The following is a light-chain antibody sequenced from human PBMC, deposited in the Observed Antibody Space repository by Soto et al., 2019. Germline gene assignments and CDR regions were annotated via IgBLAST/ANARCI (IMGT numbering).Light chain of an antibody. CDR3: HQYGTSPLT. Sequence: EIVLTQSPGTLSLSPGEGATLSCRASQSVSNNFLAWYQQKPGQAPRLLIYGASSRAPGIPDRFSGSGSGTDFTLTISRLEPEDLAVYYCHQYGTSPLTFGRGTKVEIK. J-gene: IGKJ4*01. V-gene: IGKV3-20*01. CDR1: QSVSNNF. CDR2: GAS.